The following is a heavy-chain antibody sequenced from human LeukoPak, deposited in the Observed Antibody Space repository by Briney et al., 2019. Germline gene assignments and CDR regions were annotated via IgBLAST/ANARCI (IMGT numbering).Heavy chain of an antibody. J-gene: IGHJ4*02. V-gene: IGHV4-34*01. Sequence: PSETLSLTCAVYGGSFSGYYWSWIRQPPGKGLEWLGEINHSGSTNYNPSLKSRVTISVDTSKNQFSLKLSSVTAADTAVYYCARGGIVVVPAARPFDYWGQGTLVTVSS. CDR1: GGSFSGYY. CDR2: INHSGST. CDR3: ARGGIVVVPAARPFDY. D-gene: IGHD2-2*02.